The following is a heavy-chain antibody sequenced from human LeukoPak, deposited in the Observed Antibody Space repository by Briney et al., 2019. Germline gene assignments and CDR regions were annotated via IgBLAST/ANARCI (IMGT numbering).Heavy chain of an antibody. CDR1: GFTFSDSY. Sequence: GGSLRLSCAASGFTFSDSYMTWIRQAPGKGLEWVSYISNSGSSIYYADSVKGRFTISRDNSKNTLYLQMNSLRAEDTAVYYCAKDCSGGSCLDYWGQGTLVTVSS. CDR2: ISNSGSSI. J-gene: IGHJ4*02. D-gene: IGHD2-15*01. CDR3: AKDCSGGSCLDY. V-gene: IGHV3-11*04.